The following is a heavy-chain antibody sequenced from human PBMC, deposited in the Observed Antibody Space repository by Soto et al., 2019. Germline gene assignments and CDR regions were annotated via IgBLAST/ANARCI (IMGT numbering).Heavy chain of an antibody. CDR1: GDTFTSHY. D-gene: IGHD3-3*01. J-gene: IGHJ5*02. CDR2: INPHGGST. Sequence: GASVKVSCKAPGDTFTSHYLNWVRQAPGQGLEWMGVINPHGGSTKYAQKFQGRITMTRDTSRSTVYMELSSLRSDDTAIYYCARSSGGNFGIIIEGSNWFDPWGQGTLVTVSS. CDR3: ARSSGGNFGIIIEGSNWFDP. V-gene: IGHV1-46*01.